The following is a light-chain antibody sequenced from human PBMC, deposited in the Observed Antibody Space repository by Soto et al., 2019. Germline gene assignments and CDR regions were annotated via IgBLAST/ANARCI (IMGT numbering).Light chain of an antibody. J-gene: IGLJ2*01. V-gene: IGLV2-14*01. CDR3: SSYAISNTIL. CDR2: EVH. CDR1: SSDVGGSDF. Sequence: QSALTQPASVSGSPGQSITISCTGTSSDVGGSDFVSWYQQHPGKAPKFIIYEVHNRPSGVSTRFSGSKSGNTASLTISGLQAEDEADYYCSSYAISNTILFGGGTKVTVL.